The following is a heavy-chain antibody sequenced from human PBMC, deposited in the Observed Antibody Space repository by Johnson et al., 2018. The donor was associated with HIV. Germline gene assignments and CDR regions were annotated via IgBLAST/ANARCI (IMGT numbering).Heavy chain of an antibody. CDR2: IKQDGSEK. Sequence: VQLVESGGGVVQPGRSLRLSCAASGFTFSSYAMHWVRQAPGKGLEWVANIKQDGSEKYYVDSVKGRFTISRDNAKNSLYLQMNSLRADDTAVYYCAREGPSERAGFDIWGQGTMVTVSS. V-gene: IGHV3-7*01. CDR1: GFTFSSYA. CDR3: AREGPSERAGFDI. J-gene: IGHJ3*02.